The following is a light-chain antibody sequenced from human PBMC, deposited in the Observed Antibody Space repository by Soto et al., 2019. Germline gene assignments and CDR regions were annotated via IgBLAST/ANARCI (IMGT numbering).Light chain of an antibody. V-gene: IGLV2-8*01. J-gene: IGLJ3*02. CDR3: SSYAGGNNVV. Sequence: QSALTQPPTASGSPGQSVTISCTGTSSDVGGYPFVSWYQQYPGQVPKLIIYDVTQRPSGVPDRFSGSKSGNTASLTVSGLQAEDEAVYYCSSYAGGNNVVFGGGTKLTVL. CDR2: DVT. CDR1: SSDVGGYPF.